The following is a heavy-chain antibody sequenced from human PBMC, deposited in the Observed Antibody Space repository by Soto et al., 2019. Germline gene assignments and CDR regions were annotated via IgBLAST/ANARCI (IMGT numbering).Heavy chain of an antibody. D-gene: IGHD6-13*01. V-gene: IGHV1-46*01. CDR3: AREAGRQHLVFDLDRLGFLGARDWFAP. CDR2: INPSGGST. J-gene: IGHJ5*02. Sequence: GASVKVSCEASGYTFTSYYMHWVRQAPGQGLEWMGIINPSGGSTSYAQKFQGRVTMTRDTSTSTVYMELSSLRSEDTAVYYCAREAGRQHLVFDLDRLGFLGARDWFAPWGQGTLVTVSS. CDR1: GYTFTSYY.